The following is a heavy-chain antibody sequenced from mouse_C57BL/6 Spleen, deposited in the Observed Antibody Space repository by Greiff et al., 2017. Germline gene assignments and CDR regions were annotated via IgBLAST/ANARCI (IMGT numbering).Heavy chain of an antibody. V-gene: IGHV1-20*01. Sequence: VQLQQSGPELVKPGDSVKISCKATGYSFPGYFMNWVMQSHGQSLEWIGRINPYNGDTFYNQKFKGKATLTVDKSSSTAHMELRSLTSEDAAVYYCASNYGSNYVYFDVWGTGTTVTVAS. CDR2: INPYNGDT. J-gene: IGHJ1*03. CDR3: ASNYGSNYVYFDV. D-gene: IGHD1-1*01. CDR1: GYSFPGYF.